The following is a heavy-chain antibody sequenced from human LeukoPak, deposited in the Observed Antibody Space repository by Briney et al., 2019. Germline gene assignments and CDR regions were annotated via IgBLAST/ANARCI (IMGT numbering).Heavy chain of an antibody. V-gene: IGHV1-18*01. J-gene: IGHJ4*02. Sequence: GASVNVSCKASGYTFTSYGISWVRQAPGQGLEWMGWISAYNGNTNYAQKLQGRVTMTTDTSTSTAYTELRSLRSDDTAVYYCARDGIAVAENFDYWGQGTLVTVSS. CDR1: GYTFTSYG. CDR2: ISAYNGNT. D-gene: IGHD6-19*01. CDR3: ARDGIAVAENFDY.